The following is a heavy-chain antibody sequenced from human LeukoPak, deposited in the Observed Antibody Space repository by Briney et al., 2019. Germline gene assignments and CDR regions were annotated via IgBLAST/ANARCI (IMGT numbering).Heavy chain of an antibody. CDR3: AVEAHSSSWYGSY. CDR2: IIPIFGTA. V-gene: IGHV1-69*13. D-gene: IGHD6-13*01. J-gene: IGHJ4*02. Sequence: RASVKVSCKASGGTFSSYAISWVRQAPGQGLEWMGGIIPIFGTANYAQKFQGRVTITADESTSTAYMELSSLRSEDTAAYYCAVEAHSSSWYGSYWGQGTLVTVSS. CDR1: GGTFSSYA.